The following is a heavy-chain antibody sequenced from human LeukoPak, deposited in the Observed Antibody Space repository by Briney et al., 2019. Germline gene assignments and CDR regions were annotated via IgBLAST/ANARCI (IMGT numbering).Heavy chain of an antibody. CDR2: INHSGST. D-gene: IGHD1-1*01. Sequence: SETLSLTCAVYGGSFSGYYWSWIRQPPGKGLEWIGEINHSGSTNYNPSLKSRVSISVHTSKNQFSLKLTSVTAADTAVYYCARPVPSRLGWFDPWGQGTLVTVSS. CDR1: GGSFSGYY. V-gene: IGHV4-34*01. J-gene: IGHJ5*02. CDR3: ARPVPSRLGWFDP.